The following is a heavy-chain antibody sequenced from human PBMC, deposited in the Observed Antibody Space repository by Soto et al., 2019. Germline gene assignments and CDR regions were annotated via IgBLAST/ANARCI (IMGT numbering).Heavy chain of an antibody. D-gene: IGHD3-10*01. J-gene: IGHJ6*02. Sequence: SETLSLTCTVSGGSISSGDYYWSWIRQPPGKGLEWIGYVYYSGSTYSNPSLKSRVAISIDTSKNQFSLNLSSGTAADTAVYYCARVVRTTVYYYYYGMDVWGQGTTVTVSS. CDR2: VYYSGST. CDR3: ARVVRTTVYYYYYGMDV. V-gene: IGHV4-30-4*01. CDR1: GGSISSGDYY.